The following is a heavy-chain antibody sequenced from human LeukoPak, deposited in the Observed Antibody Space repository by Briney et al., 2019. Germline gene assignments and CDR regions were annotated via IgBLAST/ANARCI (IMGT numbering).Heavy chain of an antibody. V-gene: IGHV3-21*01. J-gene: IGHJ4*02. D-gene: IGHD1-7*01. CDR2: ISSSSSYI. Sequence: GGSLRLSCAASGFTFSSYSMNWVRQAPGKGLEWVSSISSSSSYIYYADSVKGRFNIYRDNAKNSLYLQMNSLRAEDTAVYYCARQGITGTIDYWGQGTLVTVSS. CDR1: GFTFSSYS. CDR3: ARQGITGTIDY.